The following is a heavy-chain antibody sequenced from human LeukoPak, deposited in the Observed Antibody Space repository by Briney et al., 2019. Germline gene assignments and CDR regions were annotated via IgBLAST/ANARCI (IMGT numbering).Heavy chain of an antibody. CDR2: IYYSGST. CDR1: GGSISSSSYY. J-gene: IGHJ2*01. Sequence: SETLSLTCTVSGGSISSSSYYWGWIRLPPGKGLEWIGSIYYSGSTYYNPSLKSRVTISVDTSKNQFSLKLSSVTAADTAVYYCARLGITMVRGVLAFDLWGRGTLVTVSS. D-gene: IGHD3-10*01. V-gene: IGHV4-39*01. CDR3: ARLGITMVRGVLAFDL.